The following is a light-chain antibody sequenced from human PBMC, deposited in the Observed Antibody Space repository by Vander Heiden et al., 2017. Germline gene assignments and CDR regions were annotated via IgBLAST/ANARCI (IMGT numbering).Light chain of an antibody. V-gene: IGKV1-39*01. CDR3: QQSYGNHT. Sequence: DIQMTQSPSSLSASVGDRVTITCRASQSISTYLNWYQQKPGKAPNLLIYSASRLQSGVPSRFSGSGSGTDFTLTSSRRQPEDVATYYWQQSYGNHTFGHGTKVDIK. CDR1: QSISTY. J-gene: IGKJ3*01. CDR2: SAS.